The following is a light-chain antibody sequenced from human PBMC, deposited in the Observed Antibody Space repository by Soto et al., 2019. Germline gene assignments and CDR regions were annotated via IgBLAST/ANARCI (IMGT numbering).Light chain of an antibody. J-gene: IGLJ1*01. CDR2: EVS. V-gene: IGLV2-14*01. CDR1: SSDVGGYNY. CDR3: SSYTSSSTYV. Sequence: QSLLPQPSSVSGSPGHSITISCTGTSSDVGGYNYVSWSQQHPGKAPQLMIYEVSNRPSGVSNRFSGSKSGNTASLTISGLQAEDEADYYCSSYTSSSTYVFGTGTKVTVL.